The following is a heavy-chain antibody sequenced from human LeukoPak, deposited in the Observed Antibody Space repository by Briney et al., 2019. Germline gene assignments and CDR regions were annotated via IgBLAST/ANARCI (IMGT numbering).Heavy chain of an antibody. CDR3: ARLANRAYFDY. CDR1: GFTFSSYS. Sequence: GGSLRLSCAASGFTFSSYSMNWVCQAPGKGLEWGSYISSSSSTIYYADSVKGRFTISRDNSKNTLYLQMNSLRAEDTAVYYCARLANRAYFDYWGQGTLVTVSS. J-gene: IGHJ4*02. CDR2: ISSSSSTI. V-gene: IGHV3-48*01.